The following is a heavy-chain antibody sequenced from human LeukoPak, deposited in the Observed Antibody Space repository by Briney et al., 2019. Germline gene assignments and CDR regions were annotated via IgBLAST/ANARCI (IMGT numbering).Heavy chain of an antibody. CDR2: VSGSGGST. Sequence: GGSLRLSCAASGFTFSNYAMSWVRQAPGKGLEWVSAVSGSGGSTYYADPVKGRFTISRDNSKNTLYLQMNSLKTEDTAVYYCSTRIAAHLYYYYYMDVWGKGTTVTVSS. V-gene: IGHV3-23*01. J-gene: IGHJ6*03. D-gene: IGHD6-13*01. CDR3: STRIAAHLYYYYYMDV. CDR1: GFTFSNYA.